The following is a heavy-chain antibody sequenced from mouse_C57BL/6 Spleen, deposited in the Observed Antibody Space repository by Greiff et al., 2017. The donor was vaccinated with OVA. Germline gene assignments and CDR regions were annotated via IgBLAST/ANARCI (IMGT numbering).Heavy chain of an antibody. CDR1: GYTFTSYW. Sequence: QVQLQQPGAELVRPGTSVKLSCKASGYTFTSYWMHWVKQRPGQGLEWIGVIDPSDSYTNYNQKFKGKATLTVDTSSSTAYMQLSSLTSEDSAVYYCTKGRLNYFDYWGQGTTLTVSS. J-gene: IGHJ2*01. CDR2: IDPSDSYT. D-gene: IGHD3-3*01. V-gene: IGHV1-59*01. CDR3: TKGRLNYFDY.